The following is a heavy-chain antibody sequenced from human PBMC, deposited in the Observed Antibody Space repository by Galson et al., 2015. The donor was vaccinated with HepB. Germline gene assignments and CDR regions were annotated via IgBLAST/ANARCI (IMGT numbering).Heavy chain of an antibody. CDR2: IIPIFGTT. Sequence: SVKVSCKASGDTFSNYGINWVRQAPGHGLEWMGGIIPIFGTTNYAQKFQGRVTFTADESTSTAYMELSSLRSDDTAVYYCARYKYTTTWRHDDVFDIWGQGTMVTVSP. CDR1: GDTFSNYG. J-gene: IGHJ3*02. CDR3: ARYKYTTTWRHDDVFDI. D-gene: IGHD2-2*02. V-gene: IGHV1-69*13.